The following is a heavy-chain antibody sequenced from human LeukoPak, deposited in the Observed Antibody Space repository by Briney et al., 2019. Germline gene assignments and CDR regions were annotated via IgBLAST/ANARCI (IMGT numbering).Heavy chain of an antibody. J-gene: IGHJ4*02. V-gene: IGHV3-7*03. CDR2: IKQDESEK. CDR3: ARDGSPFDF. CDR1: GFTFGSYW. Sequence: GGSLRLSCSASGFTFGSYWMSWVRQAPGKGLEWVANIKQDESEKYYVESVKGRFTISRDNARKSLYLQMNSLRAEDTALYYCARDGSPFDFWGQGTLVTVSS.